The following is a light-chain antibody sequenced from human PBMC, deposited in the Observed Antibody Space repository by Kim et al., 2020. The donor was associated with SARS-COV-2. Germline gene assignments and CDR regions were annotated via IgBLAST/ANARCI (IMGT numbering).Light chain of an antibody. J-gene: IGKJ3*01. CDR3: QQRVRWPFFT. CDR1: QVVLGY. Sequence: IILTQSPDTLSLSPGERATLSCRASQVVLGYLAWYQQKPGQAPRLLIYDTSDRAPGIPARFSGRGSGTDFTLTISGLEPEDSAVYYCQQRVRWPFFTFGPGTKVDIK. V-gene: IGKV3-11*01. CDR2: DTS.